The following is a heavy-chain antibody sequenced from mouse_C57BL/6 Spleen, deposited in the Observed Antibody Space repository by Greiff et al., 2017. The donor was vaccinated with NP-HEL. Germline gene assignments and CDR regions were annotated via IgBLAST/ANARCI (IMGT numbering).Heavy chain of an antibody. Sequence: VQLQQSGPELVKPGASVKISCKASGYSFTSYYIHWVKQRPGQGLEWIGWIYPGSGNTKYNEKFKGKATLTADTSSSTAYMQLSSLTSEDSAVYYCARWGYYGSSWYFDVWGTGTTVTVSS. V-gene: IGHV1-66*01. J-gene: IGHJ1*03. CDR2: IYPGSGNT. CDR3: ARWGYYGSSWYFDV. CDR1: GYSFTSYY. D-gene: IGHD1-1*01.